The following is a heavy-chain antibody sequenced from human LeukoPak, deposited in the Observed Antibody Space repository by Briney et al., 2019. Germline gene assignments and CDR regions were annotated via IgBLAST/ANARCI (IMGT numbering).Heavy chain of an antibody. CDR3: AKDRTWGLDY. V-gene: IGHV3-23*01. D-gene: IGHD7-27*01. CDR1: GFAFNTYG. J-gene: IGHJ4*02. Sequence: PGGSLRLSCAASGFAFNTYGMSWVRQAPGKGLEWVAALSGNGGTTYYSGTVKGRFTISRDNSKNTLYLEMNSLRVDDTAVYYCAKDRTWGLDYWGQGTLVTVSS. CDR2: LSGNGGTT.